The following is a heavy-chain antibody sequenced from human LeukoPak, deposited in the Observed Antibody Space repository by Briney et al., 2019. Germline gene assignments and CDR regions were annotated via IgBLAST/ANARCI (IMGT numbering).Heavy chain of an antibody. Sequence: GGSLRLSCAASGFTFSSYGMHWVRQAPGKGVVWVAVISYDGSNKYYVDSVKGRFTISRDNSKNTLYLQMNSLRAEDTAVYYCATPQQWLVLWNYFDYWGQGALVTVSS. D-gene: IGHD6-19*01. CDR2: ISYDGSNK. CDR3: ATPQQWLVLWNYFDY. CDR1: GFTFSSYG. V-gene: IGHV3-30*03. J-gene: IGHJ4*02.